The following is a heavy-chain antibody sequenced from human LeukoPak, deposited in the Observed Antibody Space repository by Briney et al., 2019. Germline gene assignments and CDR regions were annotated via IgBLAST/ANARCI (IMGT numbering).Heavy chain of an antibody. CDR1: GFTFSSYG. J-gene: IGHJ4*02. CDR3: AKSDDIVATIYDY. D-gene: IGHD5-12*01. V-gene: IGHV3-30*18. Sequence: GGSLRLSCAASGFTFSSYGMHWVRQAPGKGLEWVAVISYDGSNKYYADSVKGRFTISRDNSKNTLYLQMNSLRAEDKAVYYCAKSDDIVATIYDYWGQGTLVTVSS. CDR2: ISYDGSNK.